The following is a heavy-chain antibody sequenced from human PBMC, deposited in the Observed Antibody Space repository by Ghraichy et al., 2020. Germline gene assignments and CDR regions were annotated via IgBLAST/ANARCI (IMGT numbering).Heavy chain of an antibody. V-gene: IGHV3-23*01. CDR3: ARDKLDAYSSSWYGTNDAYDI. CDR2: ISGNGGST. CDR1: GFTFSTYG. J-gene: IGHJ3*02. D-gene: IGHD6-13*01. Sequence: GGSLRLSCAASGFTFSTYGMNWVRQAPGKGLEWLSAISGNGGSTYYADSVTGRFTISRDSSKDTVYLKMNSLRAEDTAVYYCARDKLDAYSSSWYGTNDAYDIWGHGTMVTGSS.